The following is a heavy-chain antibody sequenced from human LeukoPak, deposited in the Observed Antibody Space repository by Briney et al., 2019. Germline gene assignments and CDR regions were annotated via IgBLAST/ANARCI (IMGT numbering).Heavy chain of an antibody. CDR1: GFTFSSYA. Sequence: GGSLRLSCAASGFTFSSYAMSWVRQAAGKGLEWVSFIYSGDNTYYADSVKGRFTISRDNSRNTLYLQMNTLRAEDTAVYYCARGRKYCSSTSSCYAGDFDYWGQGTLVTVSS. CDR3: ARGRKYCSSTSSCYAGDFDY. D-gene: IGHD2-2*01. J-gene: IGHJ4*02. CDR2: IYSGDNT. V-gene: IGHV3-66*01.